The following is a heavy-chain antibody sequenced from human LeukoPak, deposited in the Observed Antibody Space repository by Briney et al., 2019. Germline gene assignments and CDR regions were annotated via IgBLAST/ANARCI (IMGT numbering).Heavy chain of an antibody. CDR2: IYYGGST. CDR3: ARHGGSGYYRINWFDP. CDR1: GGSISSSSYF. V-gene: IGHV4-39*07. D-gene: IGHD5-12*01. Sequence: SETLSLTCTVSGGSISSSSYFWGWIRQPPGKGLEWIASIYYGGSTYYNPSLKSRVTISIVTSKNQFSLKLSSVTAADTAVYYCARHGGSGYYRINWFDPWGQGTLVTVSS. J-gene: IGHJ5*02.